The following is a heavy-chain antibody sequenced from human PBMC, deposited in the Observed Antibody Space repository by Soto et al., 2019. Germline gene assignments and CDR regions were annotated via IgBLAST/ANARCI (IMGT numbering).Heavy chain of an antibody. CDR2: INPSGGST. CDR1: GYTFTSYY. V-gene: IGHV1-46*01. J-gene: IGHJ5*02. CDR3: ARASYCSSTSCYRPWDWFDP. Sequence: ASVKVSCKASGYTFTSYYMHWVRQAPGQGLEWMGIINPSGGSTSYAQKFQGRVTMTRDTSTSTVYMELSSLRSEDTAVYYCARASYCSSTSCYRPWDWFDPWGQGTLVTVSS. D-gene: IGHD2-2*01.